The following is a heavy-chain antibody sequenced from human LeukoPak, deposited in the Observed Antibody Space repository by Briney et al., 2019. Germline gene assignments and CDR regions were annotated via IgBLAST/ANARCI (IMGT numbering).Heavy chain of an antibody. V-gene: IGHV4-34*01. CDR1: GGSFSGYY. Sequence: SETLSLTCAVYGGSFSGYYWSWIRQPPGKGLEWIGEINHSGSTNYNPSLKSRVTISVDTSKNQFSLKLSSVTAADTAVYYCARDNGLQQLAKNFDYWGQGTLVTVSS. D-gene: IGHD6-13*01. J-gene: IGHJ4*02. CDR3: ARDNGLQQLAKNFDY. CDR2: INHSGST.